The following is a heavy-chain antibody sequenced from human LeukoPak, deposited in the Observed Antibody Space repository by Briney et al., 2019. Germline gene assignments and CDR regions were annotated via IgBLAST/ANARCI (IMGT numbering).Heavy chain of an antibody. J-gene: IGHJ4*02. CDR1: GYTFTDYY. Sequence: ASVKVSCKASGYTFTDYYMHWVRQAPGQGLEWMGWINPNSGGTNYTQKFQGRVTMTRDTSISTAYMELSRLRSDDTAVYYCAREFGLNSWLLDYWGQGTLVTVSS. CDR2: INPNSGGT. D-gene: IGHD6-13*01. V-gene: IGHV1-2*02. CDR3: AREFGLNSWLLDY.